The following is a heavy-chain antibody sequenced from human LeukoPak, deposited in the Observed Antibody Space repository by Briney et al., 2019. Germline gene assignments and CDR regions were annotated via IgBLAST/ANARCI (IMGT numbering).Heavy chain of an antibody. CDR1: GFTFSNYA. CDR2: ISSSGST. Sequence: GGSLRLSCAASGFTFSNYAMSWVRQAPGKGLEWVSTISSSGSTYYADSVEGRFTISRDNSKNTLYLQMNSLRAEDTAIYYCAEGYNYGYGYWGQGTLVTVSS. CDR3: AEGYNYGYGY. D-gene: IGHD5-18*01. V-gene: IGHV3-23*01. J-gene: IGHJ4*02.